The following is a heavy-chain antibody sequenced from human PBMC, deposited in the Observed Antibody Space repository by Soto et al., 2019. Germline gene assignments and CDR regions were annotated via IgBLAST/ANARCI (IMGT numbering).Heavy chain of an antibody. CDR3: ARLDCTNGVCPFGYYYYGMDV. CDR2: IYPCDSDT. CDR1: GYSFTSYW. Sequence: GESLKISCKGSGYSFTSYWIGWVRQMPGKGLEWMGIIYPCDSDTRYSPSFQGQVTISADKSISTAYLQWSSLKASDTAMYYCARLDCTNGVCPFGYYYYGMDVWGQGTTVTVSS. J-gene: IGHJ6*02. D-gene: IGHD2-8*01. V-gene: IGHV5-51*01.